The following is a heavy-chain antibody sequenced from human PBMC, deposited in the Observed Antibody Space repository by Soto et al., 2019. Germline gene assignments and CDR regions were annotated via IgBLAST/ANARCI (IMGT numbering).Heavy chain of an antibody. CDR1: GFTFIIYA. CDR3: ARRGYGMDV. Sequence: WGSRIPACATSGFTFIIYAMHGGRPAPGKGLEWVAVISHDGSNKYYADSVKGRFTISRDNSKNTLFLQMNSLRPEDTAVYYCARRGYGMDVWGQGTTVTVSS. V-gene: IGHV3-30-3*01. J-gene: IGHJ6*02. CDR2: ISHDGSNK.